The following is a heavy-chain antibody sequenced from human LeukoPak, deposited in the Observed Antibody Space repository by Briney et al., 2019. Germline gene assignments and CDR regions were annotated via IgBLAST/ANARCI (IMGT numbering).Heavy chain of an antibody. CDR2: ISSSSSTI. J-gene: IGHJ4*02. CDR3: ARLAGSTPIDY. V-gene: IGHV3-48*01. D-gene: IGHD3-10*01. Sequence: GGSLRLSCAASGFTFSSYSMNWVRQAPGKGLEWVSYISSSSSTIYYADSVKGRLTISRDNAKNSLYLQMNSLRAEDTAVYYCARLAGSTPIDYWGQGTLVTVSS. CDR1: GFTFSSYS.